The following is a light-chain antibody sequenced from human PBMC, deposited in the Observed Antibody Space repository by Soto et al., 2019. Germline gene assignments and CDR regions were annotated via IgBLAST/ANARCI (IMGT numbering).Light chain of an antibody. J-gene: IGLJ3*02. V-gene: IGLV1-44*01. CDR2: SDD. CDR1: NSNIGRYS. Sequence: QSVLTQPPSLSGTPGQRVTISCSGSNSNIGRYSVNWYQHFPGTAPKILIYSDDERPSGVPDRFSRSKSGTSASLAISGLQSEDEAEYYCAAWDDNLNGPLFGGGTKLTVL. CDR3: AAWDDNLNGPL.